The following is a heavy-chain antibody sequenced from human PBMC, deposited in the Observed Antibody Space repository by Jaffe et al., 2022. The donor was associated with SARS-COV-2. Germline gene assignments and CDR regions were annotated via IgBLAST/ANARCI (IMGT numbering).Heavy chain of an antibody. Sequence: EVQLVESGGGLVQPGRSLRLSCAASGFTFDDYAMHWVRQAPGKGLEWVSGISWNSGSIGYADSVKGRFTISRDNAKNSLYLQMNSLRAEDTALYYCAKGSYYDSSGYNDAFDIWGQGTMVTVSS. CDR3: AKGSYYDSSGYNDAFDI. V-gene: IGHV3-9*01. D-gene: IGHD3-22*01. CDR1: GFTFDDYA. CDR2: ISWNSGSI. J-gene: IGHJ3*02.